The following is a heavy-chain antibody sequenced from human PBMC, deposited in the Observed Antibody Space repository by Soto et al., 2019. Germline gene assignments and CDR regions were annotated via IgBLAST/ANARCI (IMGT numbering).Heavy chain of an antibody. Sequence: PGVSLRLSCSASGFTFRNYSMHWVRQAPGKGLDYVSGINSKGDSIYYADSVKGRFTISRDNSKNTLFVQMSSLRPEDTAVYYCVRELFEERTFDYWGQGTLVTVSS. CDR1: GFTFRNYS. CDR3: VRELFEERTFDY. CDR2: INSKGDSI. D-gene: IGHD2-15*01. V-gene: IGHV3-64*05. J-gene: IGHJ4*02.